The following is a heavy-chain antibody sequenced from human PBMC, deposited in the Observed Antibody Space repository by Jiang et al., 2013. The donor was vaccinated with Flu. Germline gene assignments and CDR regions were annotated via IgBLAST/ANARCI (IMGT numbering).Heavy chain of an antibody. CDR1: GGSISSYY. CDR3: ARHVPRLGYFDY. D-gene: IGHD6-19*01. V-gene: IGHV4-59*08. J-gene: IGHJ4*02. CDR2: IYYSGST. Sequence: GLVKPSETLSLTCTVSGGSISSYYWSWIRQPPGKGLEWIGYIYYSGSTNYNPSLKSRVTISVDTSKNQFSLKLSSVTAADTAVYYCARHVPRLGYFDYWGQGTLVTVSS.